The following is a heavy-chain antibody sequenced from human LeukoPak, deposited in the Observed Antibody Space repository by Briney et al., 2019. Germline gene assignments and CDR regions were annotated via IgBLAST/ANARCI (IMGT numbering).Heavy chain of an antibody. CDR1: GGSIRSYY. CDR3: ARDSFGDFNWFDP. CDR2: IYYSGNT. V-gene: IGHV4-59*12. J-gene: IGHJ5*02. Sequence: PSETLSLTCTVSGGSIRSYYWSWIRQPPGKGLEWIGYIYYSGNTNYSPSLKSRVTMSVDTSKNQFSLKLNSVTAADTAVYYCARDSFGDFNWFDPWGQGTLVTVSS. D-gene: IGHD3-10*01.